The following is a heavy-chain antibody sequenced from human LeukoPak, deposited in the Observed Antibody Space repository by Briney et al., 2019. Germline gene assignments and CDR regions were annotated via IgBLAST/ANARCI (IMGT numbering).Heavy chain of an antibody. D-gene: IGHD6-13*01. Sequence: GASVKVSCKASGGTFSSYAISWVRQAPGQGLEWMGGIILIFGTANYAQKFQGRVTITTDESTSTAYMELSSLRSEDTAVYYCASPLYSSSSDFDYWGQGTLVTVSS. CDR2: IILIFGTA. CDR3: ASPLYSSSSDFDY. J-gene: IGHJ4*02. CDR1: GGTFSSYA. V-gene: IGHV1-69*05.